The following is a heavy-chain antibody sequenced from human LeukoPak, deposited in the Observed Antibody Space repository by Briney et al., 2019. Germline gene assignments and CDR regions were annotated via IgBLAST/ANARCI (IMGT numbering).Heavy chain of an antibody. CDR3: AKNGDRGAYCTGGTCYPYFYYYMDV. CDR1: GFTFSGSA. Sequence: GGSLRLSCAASGFTFSGSAMHWVRQASGKGLEWVSSISSSSSYIYYADSVKGRFTISRDNAKNSLYLQMNSLRAEDTAIYYCAKNGDRGAYCTGGTCYPYFYYYMDVWGKGTTVTI. CDR2: ISSSSSYI. J-gene: IGHJ6*03. V-gene: IGHV3-21*04. D-gene: IGHD2-15*01.